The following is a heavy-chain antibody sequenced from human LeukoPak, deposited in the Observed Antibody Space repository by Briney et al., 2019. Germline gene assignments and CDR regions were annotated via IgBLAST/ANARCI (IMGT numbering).Heavy chain of an antibody. V-gene: IGHV3-74*01. CDR2: INADGSTT. D-gene: IGHD5-18*01. CDR3: TRAGGRYSYEH. CDR1: GFTFSNYW. J-gene: IGHJ4*02. Sequence: GGSLRLSCAASGFTFSNYWMHWVRQAPGKGLVWVSRINADGSTTTYADSVKGRLTISRDNDKNMLYLQMNSLRAEDTAVYYCTRAGGRYSYEHWGQGTLVTVSS.